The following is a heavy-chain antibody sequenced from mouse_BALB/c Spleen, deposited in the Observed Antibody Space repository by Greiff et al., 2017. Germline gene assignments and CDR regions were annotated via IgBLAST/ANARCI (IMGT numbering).Heavy chain of an antibody. CDR2: INPSSGYT. Sequence: QVQLKQSAAELARPGASVKMSCKASGYTFTSYTMHWVKQRPGQGLEWIGYINPSSGYTEYNQKFKDKTTLTADKSSSTAYMQLSSLTSEDSAVYYCARGYDYDWFAYWGQGTLVTVSA. CDR3: ARGYDYDWFAY. V-gene: IGHV1-4*02. J-gene: IGHJ3*01. D-gene: IGHD2-4*01. CDR1: GYTFTSYT.